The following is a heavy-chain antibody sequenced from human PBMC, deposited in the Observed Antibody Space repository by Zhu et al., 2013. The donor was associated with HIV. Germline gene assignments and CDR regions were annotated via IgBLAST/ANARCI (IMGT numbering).Heavy chain of an antibody. CDR2: IIPIFGTA. J-gene: IGHJ4*02. CDR1: GGTFSSYA. V-gene: IGHV1-69*01. CDR3: ARAQDYYDSSGYYSGEGYFDY. D-gene: IGHD3-22*01. Sequence: QVQLVQSGAEVKKPGSSVKVSCKASGGTFSSYAISWVRQAPGQGLEWMGGIIPIFGTANYAQKFQGRVTITADESTSTAYMELSSLRSEDTAVYYCARAQDYYDSSGYYSGEGYFDYWGQGTLVTVSS.